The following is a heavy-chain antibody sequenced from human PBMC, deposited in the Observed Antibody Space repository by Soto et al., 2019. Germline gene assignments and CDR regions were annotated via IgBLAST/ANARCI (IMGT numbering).Heavy chain of an antibody. CDR1: GFTFSSCA. CDR2: ISGNGGNT. CDR3: AKSIAARPYDY. J-gene: IGHJ4*02. V-gene: IGHV3-23*01. Sequence: GGSLRLSCAASGFTFSSCAMSWVRQAPGKGLEWVSAISGNGGNTYYVDSVKGRFTVSRDNSENTLYLQMNSPRAEDTAVYYCAKSIAARPYDYWSQGTLVTVSS. D-gene: IGHD6-6*01.